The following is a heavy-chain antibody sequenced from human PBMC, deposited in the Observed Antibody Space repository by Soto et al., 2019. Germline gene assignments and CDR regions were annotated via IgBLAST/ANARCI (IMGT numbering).Heavy chain of an antibody. V-gene: IGHV1-69*06. Sequence: SVKVSCKASGGTFSSYAISWVRQAPGQGLEWMGGIIPIFGTANYAQKFQGRVTITADKSTSTAYMELSSLRSEDTAVYYCARLASRSTYYYYGMDVWGQGTTVTVYS. CDR1: GGTFSSYA. D-gene: IGHD6-6*01. J-gene: IGHJ6*02. CDR3: ARLASRSTYYYYGMDV. CDR2: IIPIFGTA.